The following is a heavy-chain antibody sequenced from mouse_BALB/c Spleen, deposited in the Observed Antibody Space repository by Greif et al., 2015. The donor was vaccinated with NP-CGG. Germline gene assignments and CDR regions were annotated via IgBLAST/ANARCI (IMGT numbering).Heavy chain of an antibody. CDR3: ARNGNYGDAMDY. J-gene: IGHJ4*01. D-gene: IGHD2-1*01. CDR2: INPGSGGT. CDR1: GYAFTNYL. Sequence: QVQLQQSGAELVRPGTSVKVSCKASGYAFTNYLIEWVKQRPGQGLEWIGVINPGSGGTNYNEKFKGKATLTADKSSSTAYMQLSSLTSDDSAVYFCARNGNYGDAMDYWGQGTSVTVSS. V-gene: IGHV1-54*01.